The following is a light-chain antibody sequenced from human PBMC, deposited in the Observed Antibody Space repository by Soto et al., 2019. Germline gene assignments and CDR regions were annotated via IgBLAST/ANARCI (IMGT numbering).Light chain of an antibody. J-gene: IGLJ1*01. CDR2: GNS. Sequence: QSVLTQPPSVSGAPGQRVTISCTGSSSNIGGGDDVHWYQQVPGTAPKLLIYGNSNRPSGVPDRFSGSKSGTSASLAITGLQPEHEGYYYGQSCDNSMSGTGVFGTGAKLTVL. V-gene: IGLV1-40*01. CDR1: SSNIGGGDD. CDR3: QSCDNSMSGTGV.